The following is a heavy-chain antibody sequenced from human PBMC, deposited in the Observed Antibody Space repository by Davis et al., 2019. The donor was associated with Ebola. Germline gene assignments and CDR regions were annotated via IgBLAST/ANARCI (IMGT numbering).Heavy chain of an antibody. J-gene: IGHJ6*02. CDR2: ISGSGGST. V-gene: IGHV3-23*01. D-gene: IGHD2-21*01. CDR3: GGGYCGGDCYDGVGYYYYGMDV. CDR1: GFTFSSYA. Sequence: GESLKISCAASGFTFSSYAMSWVRQAPGKGLEWVSAISGSGGSTYYADSVKGRFTISRDNSKNTLYLQMNSLRAEDTAVYYCGGGYCGGDCYDGVGYYYYGMDVWGQGTTVTVSS.